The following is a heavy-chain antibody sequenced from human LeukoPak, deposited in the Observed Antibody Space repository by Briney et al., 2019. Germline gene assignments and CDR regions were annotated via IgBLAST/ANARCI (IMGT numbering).Heavy chain of an antibody. Sequence: PSETLSLTCTVSGGSISSSSYYWSWIRQPPGKGLEWIGSIYYSGSTYHNPSLKSRVTISVDTSKNPFSLKLSSVTAADTAVYYCARHVVVAATGDWFDPWGQGTLVTVSS. V-gene: IGHV4-39*01. CDR3: ARHVVVAATGDWFDP. CDR2: IYYSGST. CDR1: GGSISSSSYY. J-gene: IGHJ5*02. D-gene: IGHD2-15*01.